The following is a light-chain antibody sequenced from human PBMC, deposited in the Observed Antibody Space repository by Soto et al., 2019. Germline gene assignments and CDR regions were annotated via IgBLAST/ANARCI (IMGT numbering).Light chain of an antibody. CDR3: QYCGTSRK. Sequence: EIVLTHSPGTLSLSPLEMATLSFSASESVSRNYIAWYQQKPGQAPRLLIFATSNTATGIPDRFGGSGSETEFTLTISGLEPEDSAVYYCQYCGTSRKFGQGTKVDIK. J-gene: IGKJ1*01. CDR1: ESVSRNY. V-gene: IGKV3-20*01. CDR2: ATS.